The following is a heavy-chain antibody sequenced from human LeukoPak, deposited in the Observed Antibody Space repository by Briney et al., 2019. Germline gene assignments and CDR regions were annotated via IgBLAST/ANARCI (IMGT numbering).Heavy chain of an antibody. J-gene: IGHJ4*02. CDR1: GDSINSFY. CDR2: IYTSGST. Sequence: PSETLSLTCTVSGDSINSFYWSWIRQPAGKGLEWIGRIYTSGSTNYSPSLKSRVTMSVDKSKNQFPLKLSSVTAADTAVYYCARIVGATEVEKDYWGQGTLVTVSS. D-gene: IGHD1-26*01. CDR3: ARIVGATEVEKDY. V-gene: IGHV4-4*07.